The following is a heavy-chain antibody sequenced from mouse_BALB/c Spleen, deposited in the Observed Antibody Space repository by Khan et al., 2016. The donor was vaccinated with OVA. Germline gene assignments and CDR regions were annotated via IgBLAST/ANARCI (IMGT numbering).Heavy chain of an antibody. J-gene: IGHJ4*01. V-gene: IGHV1-9*01. D-gene: IGHD4-1*01. CDR3: ARGGLGRAMDY. CDR1: GYTFSSYW. CDR2: ILPGSVSI. Sequence: QIQLVQSGAVVMKPGASVKISCKTTGYTFSSYWIEWVKQTPGHGLEWIGEILPGSVSIKYNEKFKGKATFTAETSSNTAYIQFSSLTSEDSAVYYCARGGLGRAMDYWGQGTAVAVSA.